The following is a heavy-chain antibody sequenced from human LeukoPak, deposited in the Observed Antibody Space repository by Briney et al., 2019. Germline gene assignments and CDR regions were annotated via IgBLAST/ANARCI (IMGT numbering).Heavy chain of an antibody. J-gene: IGHJ6*02. Sequence: PGGSLRLSCAASGFTFSSYSMNWVRQAPGKGLEWVSSISSSSSYIYYADSVKGRFTISRDNAKNSLYLQMNSLRAEDTAVYYCARDPQNYDSSGYYIYYYYGMDVWGQGTTVTVSS. D-gene: IGHD3-22*01. CDR1: GFTFSSYS. CDR2: ISSSSSYI. CDR3: ARDPQNYDSSGYYIYYYYGMDV. V-gene: IGHV3-21*01.